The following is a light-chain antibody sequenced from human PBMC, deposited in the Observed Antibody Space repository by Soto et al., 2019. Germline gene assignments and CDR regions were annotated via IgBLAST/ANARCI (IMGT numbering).Light chain of an antibody. CDR2: LCS. V-gene: IGKV2-28*01. Sequence: DIVMTQSPLSLPVTPGETASISCRSSQSLLHSNGYNYLDWYLQKPGQSPQLLIYLCSNRASGVPDRFSGSGSGTDFTLKISRVEAEDVGVYYCLQALQTPCTFGQGTKVEIK. J-gene: IGKJ1*01. CDR1: QSLLHSNGYNY. CDR3: LQALQTPCT.